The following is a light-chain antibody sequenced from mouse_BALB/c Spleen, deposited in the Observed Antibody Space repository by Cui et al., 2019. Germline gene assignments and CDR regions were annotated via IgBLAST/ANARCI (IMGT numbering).Light chain of an antibody. V-gene: IGKV4-80*01. J-gene: IGKJ1*01. CDR1: SRVSY. Sequence: QIVPTQSPATMSASLGEEITLTCSASSRVSYMHWYQQKSGTSPKLLMYSTSNLASGVPSRFSGSGSGTFYSLTISSVEAEDAADYYCQQWSSYPWTFGGGTKLEIK. CDR2: STS. CDR3: QQWSSYPWT.